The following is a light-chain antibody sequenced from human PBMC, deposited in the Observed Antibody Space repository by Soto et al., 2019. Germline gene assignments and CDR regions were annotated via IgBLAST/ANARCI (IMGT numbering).Light chain of an antibody. Sequence: QSVLTQPRSVSGSPGQSVAISCTGTSSDVGGYNYVSWYQQHPGKAPKLIIYDVSKRPSGVPDRFSGSKSGNTASLTISGLRAEDEADYYCCAYGARFGGGTQLTVL. CDR2: DVS. V-gene: IGLV2-11*01. CDR1: SSDVGGYNY. CDR3: CAYGAR. J-gene: IGLJ7*01.